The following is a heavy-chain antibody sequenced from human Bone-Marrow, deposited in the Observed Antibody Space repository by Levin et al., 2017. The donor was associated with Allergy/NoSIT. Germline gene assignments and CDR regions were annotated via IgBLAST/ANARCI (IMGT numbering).Heavy chain of an antibody. J-gene: IGHJ4*02. CDR3: ARQSDELQPSDGEWVEEDYFDH. Sequence: GESLKISCQGSGYQFTDYWIGWVRQLPGKGLEWMGNIYPGDSETISSPSFQGQVTFSVDKSMNTAYLQWDSVRASDTAMYHCARQSDELQPSDGEWVEEDYFDHWGQGTLVTVSS. CDR1: GYQFTDYW. D-gene: IGHD3-10*01. V-gene: IGHV5-51*01. CDR2: IYPGDSET.